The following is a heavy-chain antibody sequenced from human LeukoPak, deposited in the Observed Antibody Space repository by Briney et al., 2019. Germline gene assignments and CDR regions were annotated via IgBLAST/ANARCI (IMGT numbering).Heavy chain of an antibody. D-gene: IGHD3-16*02. V-gene: IGHV4-59*12. Sequence: SETLSLTCTVSGGSISSYYWSWIRQPPGKGLEWIGSIYYSGSTYYNPSLKSRVTISVDTSKNQFSLKLSSVTAADTAVYYCARGMITFGGVIGDYWGQGTLVTVSS. CDR2: IYYSGST. CDR1: GGSISSYY. J-gene: IGHJ4*02. CDR3: ARGMITFGGVIGDY.